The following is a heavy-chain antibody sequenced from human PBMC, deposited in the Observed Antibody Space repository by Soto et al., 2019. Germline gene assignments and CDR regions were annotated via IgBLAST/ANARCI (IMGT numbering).Heavy chain of an antibody. V-gene: IGHV3-48*01. CDR2: ISSSSSTI. CDR3: ARHPERIAQIGWFDP. Sequence: PAGSPKLSRAASGFRFRSYSMNGVRQAPGKGLEWVSYISSSSSTIYYADSVKGRFTISRDNAKNSLYLQMNSLRAEDTAVYYCARHPERIAQIGWFDPWGQGTLVTVSS. D-gene: IGHD6-13*01. J-gene: IGHJ5*02. CDR1: GFRFRSYS.